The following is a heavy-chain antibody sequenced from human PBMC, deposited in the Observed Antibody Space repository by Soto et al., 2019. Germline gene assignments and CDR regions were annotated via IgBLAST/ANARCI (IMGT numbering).Heavy chain of an antibody. V-gene: IGHV2-5*02. CDR3: AHKGGGCSGTSCPYYFDY. Sequence: QITLKESGPTLVKPTQTLTLTCTFSGFSLSTSGVGVGWIRQPPGKPLEWLALIYWDDDKRFSPSLKSRLTITTDTSRNQVVLTMTNMDPVDTATYYCAHKGGGCSGTSCPYYFDYWGQGTLVTVSS. D-gene: IGHD2-2*01. CDR1: GFSLSTSGVG. CDR2: IYWDDDK. J-gene: IGHJ4*02.